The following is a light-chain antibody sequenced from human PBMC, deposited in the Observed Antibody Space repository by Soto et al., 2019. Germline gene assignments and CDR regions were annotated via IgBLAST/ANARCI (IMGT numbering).Light chain of an antibody. CDR2: GAS. J-gene: IGKJ1*01. Sequence: EIVMTLSPATLSVSPGERATRSCRASQSVSSDLAWYQQKPGQAPRLLIYGASTRATGIPARFSGSGSGTEFTLTISSLQSEDFAVYYCQQYNNWPWTFGQGTKVDIK. V-gene: IGKV3-15*01. CDR3: QQYNNWPWT. CDR1: QSVSSD.